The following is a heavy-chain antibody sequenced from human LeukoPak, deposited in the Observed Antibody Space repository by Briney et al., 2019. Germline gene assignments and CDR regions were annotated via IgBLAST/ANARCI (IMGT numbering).Heavy chain of an antibody. CDR1: GFTFDDYG. CDR2: ISWDSHSI. CDR3: ARGAGSGFYLARFHY. J-gene: IGHJ4*02. V-gene: IGHV3-9*01. D-gene: IGHD3-22*01. Sequence: PGGSLRLSCAASGFTFDDYGMHWVRHAPGKGLEWVSGISWDSHSIGYSDSVKGRFTVSRDNARNSLYLQMNSLTTEDTAFYFCARGAGSGFYLARFHYWGRGTLVTVSS.